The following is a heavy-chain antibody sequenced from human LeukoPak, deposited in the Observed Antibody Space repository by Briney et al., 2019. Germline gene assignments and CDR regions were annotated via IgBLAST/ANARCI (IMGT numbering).Heavy chain of an antibody. Sequence: SETLSLTCTVSGGSISSYYWSWIRQPPGKGLEWIGYIYHSGSTNYNPSLKSRVTISVDTSKNQFSLKLSSVTAADTAVYYCARVIFTAAGTPGVFDYWGQGTLVTVSP. V-gene: IGHV4-59*01. D-gene: IGHD6-13*01. CDR3: ARVIFTAAGTPGVFDY. CDR2: IYHSGST. CDR1: GGSISSYY. J-gene: IGHJ4*02.